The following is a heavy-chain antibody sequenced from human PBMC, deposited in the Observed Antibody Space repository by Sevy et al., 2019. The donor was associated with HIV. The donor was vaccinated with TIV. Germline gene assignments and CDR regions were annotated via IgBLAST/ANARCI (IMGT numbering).Heavy chain of an antibody. CDR1: GFTFSSYG. Sequence: GGSLRLTCAASGFTFSSYGMHWVRQAPGKGLEWVAVISYDGSNKYYADSVKGRFTISRDNSKNMLYLQMNSLRAEDTAVYYCAKDRRYSHFDPWGQGTLVTVSS. CDR3: AKDRRYSHFDP. CDR2: ISYDGSNK. V-gene: IGHV3-30*18. D-gene: IGHD3-9*01. J-gene: IGHJ5*02.